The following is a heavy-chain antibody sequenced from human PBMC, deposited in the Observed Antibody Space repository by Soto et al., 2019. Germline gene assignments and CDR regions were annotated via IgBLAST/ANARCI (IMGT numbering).Heavy chain of an antibody. CDR2: IYWNDDN. Sequence: QITLKESGPTLVKPTQTLTLTCTFSGFSLTTGGAGVGWIRQPPGKALEWLALIYWNDDNRYSPSLKSRLTITKDTSKNRVVLRMTNMDPVDTATYYCAHRGYGNYPRDNWFDPWGQGILVIVSS. D-gene: IGHD4-17*01. V-gene: IGHV2-5*01. J-gene: IGHJ5*02. CDR1: GFSLTTGGAG. CDR3: AHRGYGNYPRDNWFDP.